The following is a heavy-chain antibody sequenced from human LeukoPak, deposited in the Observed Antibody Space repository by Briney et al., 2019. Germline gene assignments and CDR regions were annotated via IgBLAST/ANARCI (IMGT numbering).Heavy chain of an antibody. V-gene: IGHV4-59*01. Sequence: SETLSLTCSVSGASISAYYWSWIRQPPGKGLEWIGYIHYSRTINYNPSLMSRVTISVDSSKNQFSLRLSSVTAADTAVYFCARGHKGLEVWGQGATVTVSS. CDR3: ARGHKGLEV. CDR2: IHYSRTI. J-gene: IGHJ6*02. CDR1: GASISAYY.